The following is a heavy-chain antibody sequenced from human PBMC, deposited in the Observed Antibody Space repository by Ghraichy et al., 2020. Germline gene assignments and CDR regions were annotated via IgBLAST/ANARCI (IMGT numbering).Heavy chain of an antibody. V-gene: IGHV1-2*02. CDR3: ARRILVTASDYSPMDV. CDR2: INPKSGGT. Sequence: KGWINPKSGGTKYAQSVQGRVTMTRDTSISPAYMEVNRLRSDDTAVYYCARRILVTASDYSPMDVWGQGTTVTVS. D-gene: IGHD2-2*01. J-gene: IGHJ6*02.